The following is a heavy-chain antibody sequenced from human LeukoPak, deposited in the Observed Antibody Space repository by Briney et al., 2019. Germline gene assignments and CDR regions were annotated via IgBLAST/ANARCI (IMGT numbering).Heavy chain of an antibody. CDR1: GFTFTIAW. D-gene: IGHD7-27*01. Sequence: GGSLRLSRSASGFTFTIAWMSWGRQAPGKGLGWIGRIKSKGDGGTTDYAAPVKGSFTISRDDSKNTLYLQMTSLKTEDTAVYYCTAGQWELGYWGQGALVTVSS. CDR3: TAGQWELGY. V-gene: IGHV3-15*01. CDR2: IKSKGDGGTT. J-gene: IGHJ4*02.